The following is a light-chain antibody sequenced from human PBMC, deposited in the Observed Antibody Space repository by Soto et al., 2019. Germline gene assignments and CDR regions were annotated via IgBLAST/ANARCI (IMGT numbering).Light chain of an antibody. V-gene: IGKV1-17*01. CDR3: LQYNDYPRT. J-gene: IGKJ1*01. CDR1: QGIRSD. CDR2: GAS. Sequence: DIQLTQSPSSLSASIGDRVTITCRASQGIRSDLGWFQHKTGKAPRRLIYGASSLQSGVPSRFSGSGSGTEFTLTINSLQPEDFAVYYCLQYNDYPRTFGQGTKVDI.